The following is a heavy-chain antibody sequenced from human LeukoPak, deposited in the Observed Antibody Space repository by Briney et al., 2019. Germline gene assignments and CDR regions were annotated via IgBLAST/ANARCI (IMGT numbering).Heavy chain of an antibody. CDR3: ARLGAGPTYYDFWSGYSSFYFDY. Sequence: SQTLSLTCTVSGGSISSGDYYWGWIRQPPGKGLEWIGGISSSGNTYYNPSLKSRITISIDTSKSHFSLKLSSVTAADTAVYYCARLGAGPTYYDFWSGYSSFYFDYWGQGTLVTVSS. CDR1: GGSISSGDYY. D-gene: IGHD3-3*01. V-gene: IGHV4-39*02. J-gene: IGHJ4*02. CDR2: ISSSGNT.